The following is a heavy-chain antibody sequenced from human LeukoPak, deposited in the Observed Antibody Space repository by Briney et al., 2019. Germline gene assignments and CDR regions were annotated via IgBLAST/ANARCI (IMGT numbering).Heavy chain of an antibody. V-gene: IGHV4-59*12. J-gene: IGHJ5*02. CDR1: GGSISSYY. CDR3: AGESGYSYGSGWFDP. Sequence: SETLSLTCTVSGGSISSYYWSWIRQPPGKGLEWIGYIYYSGSANYNPSLKSRVTISVDTSKNQFSLKLSSVTAADTAVYYCAGESGYSYGSGWFDPWGQGTLVTVSS. CDR2: IYYSGSA. D-gene: IGHD5-18*01.